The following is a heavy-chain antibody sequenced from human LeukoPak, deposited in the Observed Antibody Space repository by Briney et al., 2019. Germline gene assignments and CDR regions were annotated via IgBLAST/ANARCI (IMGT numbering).Heavy chain of an antibody. CDR1: GFAFSAYE. V-gene: IGHV3-48*03. D-gene: IGHD3-22*01. CDR2: ISGTDSTT. Sequence: PGGSLRLSCAASGFAFSAYEMNWVRQAPGKGLEWVSYISGTDSTTYYADSVKGRFTISRDNARNSLYLQMNSLRVEDTALYYCTTLGYHLDSWGQGTLVTVSS. J-gene: IGHJ4*02. CDR3: TTLGYHLDS.